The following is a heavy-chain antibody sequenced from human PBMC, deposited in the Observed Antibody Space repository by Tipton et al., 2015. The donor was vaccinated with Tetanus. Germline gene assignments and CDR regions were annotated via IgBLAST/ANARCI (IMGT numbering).Heavy chain of an antibody. J-gene: IGHJ4*02. V-gene: IGHV4-61*01. CDR1: GGSVSSGSYY. Sequence: TLSLTCTVSGGSVSSGSYYWSWIRQPPGKGLEWIGYIYYSGSTNYNPSLKSRVTISVDTSKNQFTLKLSSVTAADTAVYYCARGVGAAPPYGVDCWGQGTLVTVSS. D-gene: IGHD2-15*01. CDR3: ARGVGAAPPYGVDC. CDR2: IYYSGST.